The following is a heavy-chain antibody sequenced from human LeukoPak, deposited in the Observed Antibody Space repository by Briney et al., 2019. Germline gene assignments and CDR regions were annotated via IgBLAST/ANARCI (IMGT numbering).Heavy chain of an antibody. Sequence: GGSLRLSCAASGFDFNIYEMIWVRHAPGKEPEWISYISSSGSLVYYADSVKGRFTVSRDNAQKSLFLQMNGLRVEDTAMYYCARDSLHNYGGTGYGYYFDYWGQGTPVTVSS. CDR1: GFDFNIYE. D-gene: IGHD4/OR15-4a*01. V-gene: IGHV3-48*03. J-gene: IGHJ4*02. CDR2: ISSSGSLV. CDR3: ARDSLHNYGGTGYGYYFDY.